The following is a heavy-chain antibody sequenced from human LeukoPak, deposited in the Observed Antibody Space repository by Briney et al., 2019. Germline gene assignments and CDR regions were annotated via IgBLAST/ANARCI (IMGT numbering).Heavy chain of an antibody. V-gene: IGHV3-73*01. Sequence: PGGSLRLSCAASGFTFSGSAMHWVRQASGKGLEWVGRIRSKANSYATAYAASVKGRFTISRDDSKNTAYLQMNSLKTEDTAVYYCTRVLLRDDAFDIWGQGTMVTVSS. CDR1: GFTFSGSA. CDR3: TRVLLRDDAFDI. CDR2: IRSKANSYAT. D-gene: IGHD2-21*01. J-gene: IGHJ3*02.